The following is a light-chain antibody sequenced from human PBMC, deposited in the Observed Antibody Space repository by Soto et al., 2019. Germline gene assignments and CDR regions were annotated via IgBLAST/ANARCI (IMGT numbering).Light chain of an antibody. CDR1: QRISSY. V-gene: IGKV1-39*01. Sequence: DIQMTQSPSSLSASVGDRVTITCRASQRISSYLNWYQNKPGKAPKLLIYAASSLQSGVPSRFSGSGSGTDFTLTISSLQPEDFATYYCPQSYSTPPWTFGQGTKVDIK. CDR3: PQSYSTPPWT. J-gene: IGKJ1*01. CDR2: AAS.